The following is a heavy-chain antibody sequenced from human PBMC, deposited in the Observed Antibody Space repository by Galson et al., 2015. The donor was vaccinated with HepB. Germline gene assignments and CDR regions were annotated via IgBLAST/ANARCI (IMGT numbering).Heavy chain of an antibody. CDR3: ARAAGDSSTYANDY. Sequence: SETLSLTCAVSGVSISSSLYYWVWVRQPPEKGLEWIGSIYYTGNTYYKSSPKSRVTISADTSKNQFSLKVNSVTAADTAVYYCARAAGDSSTYANDYWGQGALVTVSS. CDR1: GVSISSSLYY. CDR2: IYYTGNT. V-gene: IGHV4-39*07. D-gene: IGHD5-18*01. J-gene: IGHJ4*02.